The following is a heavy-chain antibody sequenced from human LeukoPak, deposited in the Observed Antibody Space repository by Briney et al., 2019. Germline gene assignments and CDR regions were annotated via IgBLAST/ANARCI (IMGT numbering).Heavy chain of an antibody. Sequence: GASVKVSCKASGYIFTSYDLHWVGQAPGQGGEWRGRIIPTTVPTNYSQNFQGTFTLTRHTSISTAYMELSRLSPDDTAVYYCARAISGGFDIWGQGTMVTVSS. CDR2: IIPTTVPT. CDR3: ARAISGGFDI. D-gene: IGHD2-15*01. CDR1: GYIFTSYD. V-gene: IGHV1-2*06. J-gene: IGHJ3*02.